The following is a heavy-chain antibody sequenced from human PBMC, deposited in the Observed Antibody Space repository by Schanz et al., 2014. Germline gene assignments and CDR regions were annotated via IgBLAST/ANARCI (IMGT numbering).Heavy chain of an antibody. Sequence: QVQLVQSGAEVKKPGSSVKVSCKASGGTFSSYTISWVRQAPGQGLEWMGRIVPIAGITNYAQRFQGRVTITADKSSDTAYMELSSLRSEDTAVYYCSKDKQGSRSDDSWGQGTLVTVSS. CDR3: SKDKQGSRSDDS. D-gene: IGHD2-15*01. CDR2: IVPIAGIT. J-gene: IGHJ5*01. CDR1: GGTFSSYT. V-gene: IGHV1-69*08.